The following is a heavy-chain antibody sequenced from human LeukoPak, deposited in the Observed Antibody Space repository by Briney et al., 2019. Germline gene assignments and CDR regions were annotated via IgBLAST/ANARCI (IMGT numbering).Heavy chain of an antibody. V-gene: IGHV3-30*18. J-gene: IGHJ4*02. CDR1: GFTFSSYG. CDR3: AKAGYSSGWRNFDY. Sequence: GGSLRLSCAASGFTFSSYGMHWVRQAPGKGLEWVAVISYDGSNKFYEDSVKGRLTISRDNSKNTLYLQMSSLRAEDTAVYYCAKAGYSSGWRNFDYWGQGTLVTVSS. CDR2: ISYDGSNK. D-gene: IGHD6-19*01.